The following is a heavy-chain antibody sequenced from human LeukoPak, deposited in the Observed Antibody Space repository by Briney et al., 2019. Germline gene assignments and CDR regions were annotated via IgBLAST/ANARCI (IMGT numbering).Heavy chain of an antibody. CDR1: GFTFGSYS. CDR3: TQGSGQYFNY. CDR2: IRSRGDGGTT. J-gene: IGHJ4*02. D-gene: IGHD2-15*01. Sequence: PGGSLRLSCAASGFTFGSYSMNWVRQAPGKGLEWVGRIRSRGDGGTTDFAAPVKGRFTISRDDSKNTLYLQMNSLTSEDTALYYCTQGSGQYFNYWGQGTLVTVSS. V-gene: IGHV3-15*07.